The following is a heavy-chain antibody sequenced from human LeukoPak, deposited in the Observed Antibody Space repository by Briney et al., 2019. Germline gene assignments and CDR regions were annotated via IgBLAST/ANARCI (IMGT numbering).Heavy chain of an antibody. J-gene: IGHJ6*03. Sequence: GGSLRLSCAASGFTFDDYGMSWVRQAPGKGLEWVSDINWNGASTGYGDSLKGRFTISRDNAKNTLYLQMNSLRAEDTALYYCARVARGDYYYYYMDVWGEGTTVTVSS. D-gene: IGHD3-10*01. CDR1: GFTFDDYG. CDR3: ARVARGDYYYYYMDV. V-gene: IGHV3-20*04. CDR2: INWNGAST.